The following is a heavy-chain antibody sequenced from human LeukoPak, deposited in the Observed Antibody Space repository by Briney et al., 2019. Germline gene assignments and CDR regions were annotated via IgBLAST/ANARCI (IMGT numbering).Heavy chain of an antibody. V-gene: IGHV4-34*01. CDR1: GYYFSGFY. CDR2: ISFSGST. CDR3: ARGKAAHYHSVTDEYYYYLDV. J-gene: IGHJ6*03. Sequence: PSETLSLTGVVEGYYFSGFYWTWIRQAPGKGLEWIGEISFSGSTKDNPSLKSRVTIEVDTSKKQISLTLSSVTAADTAVYYCARGKAAHYHSVTDEYYYYLDVWGKGTTVIVSS. D-gene: IGHD3-9*01.